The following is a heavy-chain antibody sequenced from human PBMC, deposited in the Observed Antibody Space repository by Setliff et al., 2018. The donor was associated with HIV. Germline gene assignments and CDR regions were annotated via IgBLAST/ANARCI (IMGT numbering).Heavy chain of an antibody. CDR1: GGSFTDYY. V-gene: IGHV4-34*01. CDR3: ARGGSWLKFDN. CDR2: INHSGST. D-gene: IGHD3-22*01. Sequence: PSETLSLTCAVFGGSFTDYYWIWIRQPPGKGLEWIGEINHSGSTNYNPSLKSRVTVSVYMSTHQFSLELSSVTAADTAVYYCARGGSWLKFDNWGQGTLVTVSS. J-gene: IGHJ4*02.